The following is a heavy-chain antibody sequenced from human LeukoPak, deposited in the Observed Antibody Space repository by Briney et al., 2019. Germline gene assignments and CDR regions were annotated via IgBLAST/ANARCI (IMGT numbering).Heavy chain of an antibody. CDR3: TKETPQMDV. CDR2: ISSTGNTV. V-gene: IGHV3-48*03. Sequence: PGGSLRLSCAASGFTFSSYEMNWVRQAPGQGLEWVAYISSTGNTVHYAGSVKGRFTISRGNAENSLYLQMNRLRAEDTAVYYCTKETPQMDVWGKGTTVIVSS. J-gene: IGHJ6*04. CDR1: GFTFSSYE. D-gene: IGHD2-15*01.